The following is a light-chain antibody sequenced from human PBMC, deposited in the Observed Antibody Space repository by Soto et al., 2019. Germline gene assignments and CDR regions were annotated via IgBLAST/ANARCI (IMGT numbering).Light chain of an antibody. Sequence: EIVLTQSPATLSSFPGDRVTLSCRASQAVNTRLAWYQHKPGQAPRLLIYLTSNRDAGIPARFSGSGSGTDFTLPISAVEPEDCAVYYCHQRQSWPRTFGQGTKVDIK. CDR1: QAVNTR. CDR3: HQRQSWPRT. J-gene: IGKJ1*01. V-gene: IGKV3-11*01. CDR2: LTS.